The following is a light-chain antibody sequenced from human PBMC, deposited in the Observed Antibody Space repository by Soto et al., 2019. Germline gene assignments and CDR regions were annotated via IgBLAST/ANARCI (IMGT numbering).Light chain of an antibody. CDR1: SSDVGGYNY. Sequence: QSVLTQPASVSGSPGQSITISCTGTSSDVGGYNYVSWYQQHPGKAPKLMIYDVTNRPSGVSNRFSGSKSGNTASLTISGLQAEDEADYYCSSYTSSSMWVFGRGTKLTVL. J-gene: IGLJ3*02. CDR2: DVT. V-gene: IGLV2-14*01. CDR3: SSYTSSSMWV.